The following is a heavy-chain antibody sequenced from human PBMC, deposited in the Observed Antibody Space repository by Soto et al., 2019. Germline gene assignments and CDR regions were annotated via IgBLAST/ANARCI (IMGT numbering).Heavy chain of an antibody. CDR3: ARDQGSHPGD. CDR1: GLSISSGDW. Sequence: QVQLQESGPGLVRPSGTVSLTCAVSGLSISSGDWWSRVRQPPGKGLEWIGEIHHSGSTNYNPSLKSRVTMSVVPSKDLFSLTLTSVTAADTAFYYCARDQGSHPGDWGQGTLVSVSS. D-gene: IGHD6-13*01. V-gene: IGHV4-4*02. CDR2: IHHSGST. J-gene: IGHJ4*02.